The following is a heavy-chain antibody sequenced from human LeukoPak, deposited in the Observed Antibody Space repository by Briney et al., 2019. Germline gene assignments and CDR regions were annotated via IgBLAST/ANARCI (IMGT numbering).Heavy chain of an antibody. CDR3: ARDSYWLGGTIGAFDI. J-gene: IGHJ3*02. V-gene: IGHV3-21*01. CDR1: GFSLSSST. D-gene: IGHD3-10*01. Sequence: GGSLRLSCAASGFSLSSSTMYWVRQAPGRGLEWVSSISSSGSSIYYADSVKGRFTISRDNAKNSLYLQINSLRAEDTAVYYCARDSYWLGGTIGAFDIWGQGTMVTVSS. CDR2: ISSSGSSI.